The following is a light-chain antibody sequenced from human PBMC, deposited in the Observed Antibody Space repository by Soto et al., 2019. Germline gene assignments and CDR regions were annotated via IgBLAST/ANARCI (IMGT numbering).Light chain of an antibody. CDR3: QQYNTYPP. CDR1: QSIGIW. J-gene: IGKJ4*01. Sequence: DIQMTQYPSTLSAAVGHRVTITCRASQSIGIWLAWYQQKPGKAPKLLIYKASSLEIGVPSRFSGSGSGTECTLTIISLRPDDFATYYFQQYNTYPPVGRGTKVEIK. CDR2: KAS. V-gene: IGKV1-5*03.